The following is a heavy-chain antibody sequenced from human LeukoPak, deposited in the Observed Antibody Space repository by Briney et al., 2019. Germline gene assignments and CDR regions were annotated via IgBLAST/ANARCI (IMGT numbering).Heavy chain of an antibody. D-gene: IGHD6-13*01. V-gene: IGHV3-21*01. CDR1: GFSFSSCA. Sequence: GGSLRLSCAASGFSFSSCAMSWVRQAPGKGLEWVSSISGSSRHKYYADSVKGRFTISRDNAKNSLYLQMNSLRAEDTAVYYCARTANFAAGYYIDYWGQGTLVTVSS. J-gene: IGHJ4*02. CDR3: ARTANFAAGYYIDY. CDR2: ISGSSRHK.